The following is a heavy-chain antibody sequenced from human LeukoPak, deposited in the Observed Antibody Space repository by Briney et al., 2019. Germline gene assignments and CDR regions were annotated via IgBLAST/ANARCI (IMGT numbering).Heavy chain of an antibody. Sequence: SETLSLTCTVSGDSISSGGYYWSWIRQHPGKGLEWIGYIYYSGSTYYNPSLKSRVTISVDTSKNQFSLKLSSVTAADTAVYYGARELRPLRFDYWGQGTLVTVSS. CDR3: ARELRPLRFDY. CDR1: GDSISSGGYY. J-gene: IGHJ4*02. D-gene: IGHD3-16*01. V-gene: IGHV4-31*03. CDR2: IYYSGST.